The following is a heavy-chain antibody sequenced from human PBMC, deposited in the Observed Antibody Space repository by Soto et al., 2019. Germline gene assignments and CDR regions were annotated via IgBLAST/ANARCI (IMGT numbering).Heavy chain of an antibody. CDR2: INPSGGST. CDR3: ARSTGITIFGVVIIF. J-gene: IGHJ4*02. V-gene: IGHV1-46*01. Sequence: VSVTLYCQAAGYTITSDYMHWVRQAPGQGLEWMGIINPSGGSTSYAQKFQGRVTMTRDTSTSTVYMELSSLRSEDTAVYYCARSTGITIFGVVIIFWGQGTLLTVSS. D-gene: IGHD3-3*01. CDR1: GYTITSDY.